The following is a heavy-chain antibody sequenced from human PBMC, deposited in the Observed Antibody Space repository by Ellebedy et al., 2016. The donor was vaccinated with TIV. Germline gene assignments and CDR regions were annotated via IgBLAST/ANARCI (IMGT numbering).Heavy chain of an antibody. CDR1: GGSMSGYF. J-gene: IGHJ4*01. Sequence: MPSETLSLTCSVSGGSMSGYFWTWIRQPAGKGLEWVGRVLANGNTNYNPSLRNRVTVSIDTSKNQFSLRLTSVTAADTAVYYCARQLATGVTAGFDYWGHGTLVTVSS. D-gene: IGHD6-13*01. CDR3: ARQLATGVTAGFDY. CDR2: VLANGNT. V-gene: IGHV4-4*07.